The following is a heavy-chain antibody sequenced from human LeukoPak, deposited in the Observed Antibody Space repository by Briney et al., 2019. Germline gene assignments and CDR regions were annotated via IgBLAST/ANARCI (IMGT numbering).Heavy chain of an antibody. CDR3: ARYCSSTSCPIADY. Sequence: GESLKISCKGSGYSFTNYWIGWVRQMPGKGLEWMGIIYPGNSDTRYSPSFQGQVTISADKSISTAYLQWSSLKASDSAMYYRARYCSSTSCPIADYWGQGTPVTVSS. V-gene: IGHV5-51*01. CDR1: GYSFTNYW. CDR2: IYPGNSDT. D-gene: IGHD2-2*01. J-gene: IGHJ4*02.